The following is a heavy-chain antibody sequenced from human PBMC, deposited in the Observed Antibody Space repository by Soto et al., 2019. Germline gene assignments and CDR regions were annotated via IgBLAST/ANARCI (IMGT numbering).Heavy chain of an antibody. Sequence: EVQLLESGGGLVQPGGSLGLSCAASGFTFSSYAMSWVRQAPGKGLEWVSAISGSGGSIYYADSVKGRFAMSRDNSQNKLHLQMNSLRAEDTAVYYCAKRAGGYGEVYYCNYGMDVWGQGTTVTVSS. CDR2: ISGSGGSI. CDR1: GFTFSSYA. CDR3: AKRAGGYGEVYYCNYGMDV. D-gene: IGHD3-22*01. J-gene: IGHJ6*01. V-gene: IGHV3-23*01.